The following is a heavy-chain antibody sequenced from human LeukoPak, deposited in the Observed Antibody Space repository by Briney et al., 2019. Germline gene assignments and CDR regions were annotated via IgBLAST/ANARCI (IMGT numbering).Heavy chain of an antibody. V-gene: IGHV3-33*01. Sequence: GRSLTLSCAASGFTFSSNGMHWVRQAPGKGLEWVAVIWTDGSAKYYADSVKGRFTISRDNSQNILFLQMNSLSAEDTAVYYCARRSSGTSAFDIWGQGTLATVSS. CDR1: GFTFSSNG. CDR3: ARRSSGTSAFDI. D-gene: IGHD1-26*01. J-gene: IGHJ3*02. CDR2: IWTDGSAK.